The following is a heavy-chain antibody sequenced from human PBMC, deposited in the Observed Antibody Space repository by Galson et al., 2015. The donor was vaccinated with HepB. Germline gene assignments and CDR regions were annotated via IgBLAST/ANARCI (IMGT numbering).Heavy chain of an antibody. D-gene: IGHD3-10*01. CDR3: ARVYFGSGSSSAYWYFDL. Sequence: SLRLSCAASGFTFSDYYMTWIRQAPGKGLEWISYISTSGTYTNHADSVKGRFTISRDNAQNSLYLQMNSLRDEDTAVYYCARVYFGSGSSSAYWYFDLWGRGALVTVSS. V-gene: IGHV3-11*06. CDR2: ISTSGTYT. CDR1: GFTFSDYY. J-gene: IGHJ2*01.